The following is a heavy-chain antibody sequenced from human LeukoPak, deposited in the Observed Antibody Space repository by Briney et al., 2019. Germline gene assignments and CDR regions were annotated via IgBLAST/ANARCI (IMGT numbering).Heavy chain of an antibody. J-gene: IGHJ6*03. CDR1: GGSISSGSHY. V-gene: IGHV4-61*02. D-gene: IGHD2-2*01. Sequence: PSETLSLTCTVSGGSISSGSHYWSWIRQPAGKGLEWIGRIYTSGSTNYNPSLKSRVTISVDTSKNQFSLKLSSVTAADTAVYYCSAVVVPATKQKSDYYYYMDVWGKGTTVTVSS. CDR2: IYTSGST. CDR3: SAVVVPATKQKSDYYYYMDV.